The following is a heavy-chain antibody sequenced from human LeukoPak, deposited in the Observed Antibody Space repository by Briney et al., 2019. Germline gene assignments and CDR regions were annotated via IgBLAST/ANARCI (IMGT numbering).Heavy chain of an antibody. J-gene: IGHJ3*02. D-gene: IGHD3-22*01. CDR2: ITSSSSYI. CDR1: GFTFSSYS. V-gene: IGHV3-21*04. CDR3: AGTYYYDKGAFDI. Sequence: GGSLRLSCAASGFTFSSYSMNWVRQAPGKGLEWVSSITSSSSYIYYADSVKGRFTISRDNSKNTLYLQMNSLRAEDTAVYYCAGTYYYDKGAFDIWGQGTMVTVSS.